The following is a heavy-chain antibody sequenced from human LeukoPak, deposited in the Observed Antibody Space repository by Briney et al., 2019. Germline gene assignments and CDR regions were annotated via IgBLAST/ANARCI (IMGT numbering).Heavy chain of an antibody. CDR3: AKIHAATYYDFWSGYSPDY. V-gene: IGHV3-30-3*02. Sequence: GGSLRLSCAASGFTFSSYAMHWVRQAPGKGLEWLAVISYDASNKYYADSVKGRFTISRDNSKNTLYLQMNSLRTDDTAVYYCAKIHAATYYDFWSGYSPDYWGQGTLVTVSS. CDR1: GFTFSSYA. CDR2: ISYDASNK. D-gene: IGHD3-3*01. J-gene: IGHJ4*02.